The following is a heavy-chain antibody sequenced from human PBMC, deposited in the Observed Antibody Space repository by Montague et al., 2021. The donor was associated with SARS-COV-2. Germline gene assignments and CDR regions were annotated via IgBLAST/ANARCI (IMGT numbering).Heavy chain of an antibody. CDR2: IYSGGST. CDR1: GFTVSSNY. D-gene: IGHD3-10*01. V-gene: IGHV3-66*01. CDR3: ARFGSVRGEDWFDP. Sequence: LRLSCAASGFTVSSNYMSWVRQAPGKGLEWVSVIYSGGSTYYADSVKGRFTISRDNSKNTLYLQMNSLRAEDTAVYYCARFGSVRGEDWFDPWGQGTLVTVSS. J-gene: IGHJ5*02.